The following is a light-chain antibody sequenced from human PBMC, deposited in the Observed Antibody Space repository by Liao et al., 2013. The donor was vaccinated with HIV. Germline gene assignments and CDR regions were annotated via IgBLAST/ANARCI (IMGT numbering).Light chain of an antibody. CDR2: QDN. J-gene: IGLJ3*02. V-gene: IGLV3-1*01. CDR3: QAWDSDSYWV. Sequence: SYELTQPPSVSVSPGQTASITCSGDKLGDKYACWYQQRPGQSPVLVIYQDNKRPSGIPERFSGSTSGSTATLTISGTQALDEADYYCQAWDSDSYWVFGGGTQLTVL. CDR1: KLGDKY.